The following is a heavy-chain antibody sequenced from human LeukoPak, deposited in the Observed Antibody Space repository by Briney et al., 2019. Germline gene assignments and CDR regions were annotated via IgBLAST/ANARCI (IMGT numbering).Heavy chain of an antibody. CDR2: INPNSGGT. V-gene: IGHV1-2*02. CDR3: AFTHHDDSSSYDYFDY. J-gene: IGHJ4*02. CDR1: GYTFTGYY. Sequence: GASVKVSCKASGYTFTGYYMHWVRQAPGQGLEWMGWINPNSGGTNYAQKFQGRVTMTRDTSISTAYMELSRLRSDDTAVYYCAFTHHDDSSSYDYFDYWGQGTLVTVSS. D-gene: IGHD3-22*01.